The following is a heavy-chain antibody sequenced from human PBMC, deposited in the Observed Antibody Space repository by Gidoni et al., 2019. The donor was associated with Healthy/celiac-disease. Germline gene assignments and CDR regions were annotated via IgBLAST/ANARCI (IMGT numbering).Heavy chain of an antibody. CDR3: AKDLRYRGSSYFDY. D-gene: IGHD1-26*01. CDR1: GFTFSSYA. V-gene: IGHV3-23*01. Sequence: EVQLLESGGGLVQPVGSLRLSCSASGFTFSSYAMSWVRQAPGKGREWVSAISGSGGSTYYADSVKGRFTISRDNSKNTLYLQMNSLRAEDTAVYYCAKDLRYRGSSYFDYWGQGTLVTVSS. J-gene: IGHJ4*02. CDR2: ISGSGGST.